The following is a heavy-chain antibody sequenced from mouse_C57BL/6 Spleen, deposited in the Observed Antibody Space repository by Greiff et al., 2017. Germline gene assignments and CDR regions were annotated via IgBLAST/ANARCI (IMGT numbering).Heavy chain of an antibody. CDR2: IDPSDSYT. Sequence: VQLQQSGAELVMPGASVKLSCKASGYTFTSYWMHWVKQRPGQGLEWIGEIDPSDSYTNYNQKFKGKSTLTVDKSSSTAYMQLSSLTSEDSAVYYCARSGGYYGSSSFDYWGQGTTLTVSS. CDR1: GYTFTSYW. J-gene: IGHJ2*01. D-gene: IGHD1-1*01. V-gene: IGHV1-69*01. CDR3: ARSGGYYGSSSFDY.